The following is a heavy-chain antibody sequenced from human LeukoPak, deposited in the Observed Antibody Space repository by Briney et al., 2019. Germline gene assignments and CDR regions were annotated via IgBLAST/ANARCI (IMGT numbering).Heavy chain of an antibody. V-gene: IGHV4-4*09. J-gene: IGHJ5*02. CDR1: GGSISSYY. CDR3: AREQIIDDYGDYDGWFDP. D-gene: IGHD4-17*01. CDR2: IYTSGST. Sequence: PSETLSLTCTVSGGSISSYYWSWIRQPPGKGLEWIGYIYTSGSTNYNPSLKSRVTISVDTSKNQFSLKLSSVTAADTAVYYCAREQIIDDYGDYDGWFDPWGRGTLVTVSS.